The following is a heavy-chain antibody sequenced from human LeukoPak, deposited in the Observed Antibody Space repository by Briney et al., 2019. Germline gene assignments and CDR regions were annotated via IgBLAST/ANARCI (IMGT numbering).Heavy chain of an antibody. Sequence: ASVKVSCKASGYTFTTYALNWVRQAPGQGLEWMGWINTNTGDPTYAQGFTGRFVFSLDTSVSTAYLQISSLKAEDTAVYYCARGSQWLAHYFHYWGQGTLVTVSS. CDR2: INTNTGDP. V-gene: IGHV7-4-1*02. CDR3: ARGSQWLAHYFHY. CDR1: GYTFTTYA. D-gene: IGHD6-19*01. J-gene: IGHJ4*02.